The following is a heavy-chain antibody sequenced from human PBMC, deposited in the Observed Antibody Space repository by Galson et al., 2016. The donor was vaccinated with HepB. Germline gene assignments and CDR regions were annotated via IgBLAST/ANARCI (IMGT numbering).Heavy chain of an antibody. D-gene: IGHD2-15*01. J-gene: IGHJ4*02. Sequence: SVKVSCKASGGTFSSSYSISWVRQAPGQGLEWIGGINPVFGTVNYAQNIQGRVTITADSMELTSLRSEDTAEYHCARDWKGYFDFWGQGSLVTVSS. CDR1: GGTFSSSYS. V-gene: IGHV1-69*06. CDR3: ARDWKGYFDF. CDR2: INPVFGTV.